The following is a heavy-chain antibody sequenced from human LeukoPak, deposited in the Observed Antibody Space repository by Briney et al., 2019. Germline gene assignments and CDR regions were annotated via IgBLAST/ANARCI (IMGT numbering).Heavy chain of an antibody. V-gene: IGHV1-2*02. Sequence: ASVKVSCKASGYTFTSYGISWVRQAPGQGLEWMGWINPNSGGTNYAHKFQGRVTMTRDTSISTAYMELNRLRSDDTAVYYCARDGDSESYYFYYMDVWGKGTTVTVSS. CDR3: ARDGDSESYYFYYMDV. CDR2: INPNSGGT. CDR1: GYTFTSYG. J-gene: IGHJ6*03. D-gene: IGHD4-17*01.